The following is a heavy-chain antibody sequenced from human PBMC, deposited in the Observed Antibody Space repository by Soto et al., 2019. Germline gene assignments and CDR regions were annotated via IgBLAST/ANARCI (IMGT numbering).Heavy chain of an antibody. V-gene: IGHV4-31*02. Sequence: SESLAVTWSISGGSMSHGDNYWSWIRQHPGKGLEWTGYIYYSGSTYYNPSLKSRVTISVDTSKNQFSLKLSSVTAADTAVYYCAREKAGYYKYWGQGTLVTVSS. J-gene: IGHJ4*02. CDR3: AREKAGYYKY. CDR2: IYYSGST. D-gene: IGHD3-9*01. CDR1: GGSMSHGDNY.